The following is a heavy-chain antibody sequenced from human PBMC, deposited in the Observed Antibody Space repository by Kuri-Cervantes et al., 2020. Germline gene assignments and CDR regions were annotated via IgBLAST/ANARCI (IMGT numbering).Heavy chain of an antibody. CDR2: INAGNGNT. D-gene: IGHD3-16*02. CDR3: AIGFEWELSFAAIDY. V-gene: IGHV1-3*01. J-gene: IGHJ4*02. Sequence: ASVKVSCKASGYTFTSYAMHWVRQAPGQRLEWMGWINAGNGNTKYSQKFQGRVTITRDTSASTAYMELSSLRSEDTAVYYCAIGFEWELSFAAIDYWGQGTLVTVSS. CDR1: GYTFTSYA.